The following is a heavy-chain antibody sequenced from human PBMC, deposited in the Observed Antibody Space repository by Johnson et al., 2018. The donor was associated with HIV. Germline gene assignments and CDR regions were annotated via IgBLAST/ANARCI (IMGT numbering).Heavy chain of an antibody. Sequence: QVQLVESGGGVVQPGRSLRLSCAASGFTFSSYGMHWVRQAPGKGLEWVAFIRYDGSNKYYADSLKGRFTISRDISKSTLYLQMNSMRVEEKAMSYCAGGRKDIAAVDGLDNDGFDIWGQGTMVTVSS. CDR2: IRYDGSNK. V-gene: IGHV3-30*02. J-gene: IGHJ3*02. CDR1: GFTFSSYG. CDR3: AGGRKDIAAVDGLDNDGFDI. D-gene: IGHD6-13*01.